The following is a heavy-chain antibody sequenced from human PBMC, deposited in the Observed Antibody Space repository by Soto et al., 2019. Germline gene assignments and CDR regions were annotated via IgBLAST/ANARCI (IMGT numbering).Heavy chain of an antibody. J-gene: IGHJ5*02. CDR1: GYSFTTFW. CDR3: ARLYCSSSAACDSWFDP. V-gene: IGHV5-10-1*01. CDR2: IDPRDSYT. D-gene: IGHD2-2*01. Sequence: GESLKISCTGFGYSFTTFWISWVRQMPGKGLEWMGTIDPRDSYTNYSPSFQGHVTISADKSISTAYLQWGSLQASDTAMYFCARLYCSSSAACDSWFDPWGQGTLVTVSS.